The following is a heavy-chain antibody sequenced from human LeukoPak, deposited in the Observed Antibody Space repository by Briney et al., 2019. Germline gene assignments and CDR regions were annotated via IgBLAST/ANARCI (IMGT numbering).Heavy chain of an antibody. D-gene: IGHD3-3*01. CDR2: IYTSGST. V-gene: IGHV4-61*02. CDR1: GGSISSGSYY. Sequence: PSETLSLTCTVSGGSISSGSYYWSWIRQPAGKGLEWIGRIYTSGSTNYNPPLKSRVTISVDTSKNQFSLKLSSVTAADTAVYYCARTVWTDFWSGYYGRVGYYMDVWGKGTTVTVSS. J-gene: IGHJ6*03. CDR3: ARTVWTDFWSGYYGRVGYYMDV.